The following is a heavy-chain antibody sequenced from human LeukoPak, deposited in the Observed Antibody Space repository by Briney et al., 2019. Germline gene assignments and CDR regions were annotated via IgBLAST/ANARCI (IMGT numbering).Heavy chain of an antibody. CDR2: IYYSGST. Sequence: SETLSLTCTVSGGSISSYYGAWIRQPPGKGLEWIGYIYYSGSTGYNPSLKSRVTISVDTSKNQFSLKLTSVTAADTAVYYCAKVSDRDSSGYYWGFEYWGQGTLVTVSS. CDR1: GGSISSYY. V-gene: IGHV4-59*01. J-gene: IGHJ4*02. D-gene: IGHD3-22*01. CDR3: AKVSDRDSSGYYWGFEY.